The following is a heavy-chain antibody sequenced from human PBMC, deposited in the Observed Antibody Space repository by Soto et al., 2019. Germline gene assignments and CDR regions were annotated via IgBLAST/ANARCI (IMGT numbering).Heavy chain of an antibody. CDR3: ARVSGIYYYGMDV. D-gene: IGHD3-10*01. Sequence: PSETLSLTCTVSGGSISSSSYYWGWIRQPPGKGLEWIGSIYYSGSTYYNPSLKSRVTISVDTSKNQFSLKLSSVTVADTAVYYCARVSGIYYYGMDVWGQGTTVTVSS. CDR1: GGSISSSSYY. J-gene: IGHJ6*02. CDR2: IYYSGST. V-gene: IGHV4-39*01.